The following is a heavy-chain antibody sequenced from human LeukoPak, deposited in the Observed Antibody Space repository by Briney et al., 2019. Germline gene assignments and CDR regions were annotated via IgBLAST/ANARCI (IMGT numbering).Heavy chain of an antibody. CDR2: IKQDGSEK. CDR1: GFTFSSYW. D-gene: IGHD6-13*01. V-gene: IGHV3-7*04. Sequence: PGGSLRLSCAASGFTFSSYWMGWVRQAPGNGLEWVANIKQDGSEKYYVDSVKGRFTISRDNAKNSLYLQMNSPRAEDTAVYYCAREGLVSSWAFDYWGQGTLVTVSS. J-gene: IGHJ4*02. CDR3: AREGLVSSWAFDY.